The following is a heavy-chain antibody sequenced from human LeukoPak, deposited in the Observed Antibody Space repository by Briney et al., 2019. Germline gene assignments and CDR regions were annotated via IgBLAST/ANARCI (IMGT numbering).Heavy chain of an antibody. D-gene: IGHD2-8*02. Sequence: SETLSLTCAVYGGSFSDYYWSWIRQSPGKGLEWIGEINHSGSTNYNPSPKSRVTISVDTSKNQFSLQLSSVTAADTAVYFCTRHAFANYWSPFHYWGQGTLVTVSS. CDR2: INHSGST. V-gene: IGHV4-34*01. CDR3: TRHAFANYWSPFHY. CDR1: GGSFSDYY. J-gene: IGHJ4*02.